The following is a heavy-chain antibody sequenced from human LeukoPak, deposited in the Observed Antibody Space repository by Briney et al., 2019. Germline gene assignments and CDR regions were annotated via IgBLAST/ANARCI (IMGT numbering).Heavy chain of an antibody. CDR1: GGSFSGYY. Sequence: SETLSLTCAVYGGSFSGYYWSWIRQPPGKGLEWIGEINHSGSTNYNPSLKSRVTISVDTSKNQFSLKLSSVTAADTAVYYCARGFYSSSLLKPFDYWGQEPWSPSPQ. J-gene: IGHJ4*01. D-gene: IGHD6-6*01. CDR2: INHSGST. V-gene: IGHV4-34*01. CDR3: ARGFYSSSLLKPFDY.